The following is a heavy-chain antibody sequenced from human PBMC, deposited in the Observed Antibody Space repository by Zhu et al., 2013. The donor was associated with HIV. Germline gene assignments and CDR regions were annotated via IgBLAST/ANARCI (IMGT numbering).Heavy chain of an antibody. D-gene: IGHD2-2*01. CDR2: IYYSGST. CDR1: GGSISSSNW. V-gene: IGHV4-4*02. J-gene: IGHJ6*02. CDR3: ARALVPAANSYYYYYYGMGR. Sequence: QVQLQESGPGLVKPSGTLSLTCAVSGGSISSSNWWSWVRQPPGKGLEWIGYIYYSGSTNYNPSLKSRVTISVDTSKNQFSLKLSSVTAADTAVYYCARALVPAANSYYYYYYGMGRLGPRDHGHRLL.